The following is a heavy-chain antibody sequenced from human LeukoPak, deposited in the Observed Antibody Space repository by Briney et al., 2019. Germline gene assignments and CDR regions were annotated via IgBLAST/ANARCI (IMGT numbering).Heavy chain of an antibody. CDR3: ARDLSRYSYMTNAFDI. Sequence: SETLSLTCTVSGGSISSYYWSWIRQPPGKGLEWFGYIYYSGSTNYNPSLKSRVTISVDTSKNQFSLKLSSVTAADTAVYYCARDLSRYSYMTNAFDIWGQGTMVTVSS. CDR2: IYYSGST. V-gene: IGHV4-59*01. D-gene: IGHD5-18*01. J-gene: IGHJ3*02. CDR1: GGSISSYY.